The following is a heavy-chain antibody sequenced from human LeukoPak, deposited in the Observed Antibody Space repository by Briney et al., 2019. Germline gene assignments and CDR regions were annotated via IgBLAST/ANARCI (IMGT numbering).Heavy chain of an antibody. D-gene: IGHD6-19*01. CDR1: DSPSVTFG. J-gene: IGHJ4*02. V-gene: IGHV3-30*18. Sequence: GGSWRLPCQALDSPSVTFGLNWARQAPGRGRKGAPVISYDGSNEYYADSVKGRFTISRDNSKNTLYLQMNSLRVEDTAVYYCAKDVAPDSGWDLDYWGQGTLVTVSS. CDR3: AKDVAPDSGWDLDY. CDR2: ISYDGSNE.